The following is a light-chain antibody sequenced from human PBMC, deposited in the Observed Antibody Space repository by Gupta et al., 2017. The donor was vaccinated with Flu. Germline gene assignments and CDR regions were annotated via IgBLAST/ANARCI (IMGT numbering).Light chain of an antibody. J-gene: IGLJ3*02. Sequence: QSGLTQPPAVSAAPGQRLTISCTGSSSNLGAGYDVHWYQHFPGKAPKLLLYGNNHRPSGVPDRFSGSKSGTSASLAITGLQADDEADYFCQSYDSSLSGSVFGGGTKLTVL. CDR2: GNN. CDR1: SSNLGAGYD. CDR3: QSYDSSLSGSV. V-gene: IGLV1-40*01.